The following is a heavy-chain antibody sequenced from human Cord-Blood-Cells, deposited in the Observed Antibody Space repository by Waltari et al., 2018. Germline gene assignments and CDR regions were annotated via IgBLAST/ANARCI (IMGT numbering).Heavy chain of an antibody. J-gene: IGHJ3*02. D-gene: IGHD2-21*01. CDR1: DDSISSYY. CDR2: IYTSGST. Sequence: QVQLQESGPGLAKPSETLPLTCTVSDDSISSYYWSWIRLPAGNGLEWIGRIYTSGSTNYNPSLKSRVTMSVDTSKNQFSLKLSSVTAADTAVYYCARDQGEGMWFLDAFDIWGQGTMVTVSS. CDR3: ARDQGEGMWFLDAFDI. V-gene: IGHV4-4*07.